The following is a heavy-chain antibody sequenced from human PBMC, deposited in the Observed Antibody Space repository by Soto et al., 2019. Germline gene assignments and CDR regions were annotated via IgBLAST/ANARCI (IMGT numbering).Heavy chain of an antibody. D-gene: IGHD3-3*01. CDR1: GASVANDNW. V-gene: IGHV4-4*02. CDR2: IHHSGGN. J-gene: IGHJ6*02. CDR3: PIHYYDSMDV. Sequence: QVQLQESGPGLVKPSGTLSLTCVVSGASVANDNWWSWVRQPPGKGLEWIGDIHHSGGNNNSTTLKSRASISVDKSKNHFTLNLNSVTAADSAVYYCPIHYYDSMDVLGQGTTVTVSS.